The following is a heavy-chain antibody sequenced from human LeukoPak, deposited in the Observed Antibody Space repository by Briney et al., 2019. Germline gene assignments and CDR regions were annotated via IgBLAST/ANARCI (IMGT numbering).Heavy chain of an antibody. CDR1: GYTFTSYY. Sequence: ASVKVSCKASGYTFTSYYMHWVRQAPGQGLEWMGIINPSGGSTSYAQKFQGRVTMTRDTSTSTVYMELSSLRSEDAAVYYCARSIAAAGTTPGEYYYGMDGWGQGTTVTVSS. CDR2: INPSGGST. J-gene: IGHJ6*02. D-gene: IGHD6-13*01. CDR3: ARSIAAAGTTPGEYYYGMDG. V-gene: IGHV1-46*01.